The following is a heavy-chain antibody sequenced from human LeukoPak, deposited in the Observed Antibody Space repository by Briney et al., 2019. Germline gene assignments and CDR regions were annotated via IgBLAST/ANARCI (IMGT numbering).Heavy chain of an antibody. CDR3: ARDLANVGDV. J-gene: IGHJ6*04. CDR1: GGTFSSYA. CDR2: IIPIFGTA. V-gene: IGHV1-69*05. D-gene: IGHD1-26*01. Sequence: ASVKVSCKASGGTFSSYAISWVRQAPGQGLEWMGRIIPIFGTANYAQKFQGRVTITTDESTSIAYMELSSLRSEDTAVYYCARDLANVGDVWGKGTTVTVSS.